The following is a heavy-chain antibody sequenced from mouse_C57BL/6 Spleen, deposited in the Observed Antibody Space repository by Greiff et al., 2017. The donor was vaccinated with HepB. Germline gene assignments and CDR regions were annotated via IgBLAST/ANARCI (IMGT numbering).Heavy chain of an antibody. Sequence: QVQLQQPGTELVKPGASVKLSCKASGYTFTSYWMPWVKQRPGQGLEWIGNINPSNGGTNYNETFKSKATLTVDKTSSPAYMQLSSLTSEDSAVYYCAREWVFYAMDYWGQGTSVTVSS. CDR2: INPSNGGT. J-gene: IGHJ4*01. CDR1: GYTFTSYW. V-gene: IGHV1-53*01. CDR3: AREWVFYAMDY. D-gene: IGHD1-3*01.